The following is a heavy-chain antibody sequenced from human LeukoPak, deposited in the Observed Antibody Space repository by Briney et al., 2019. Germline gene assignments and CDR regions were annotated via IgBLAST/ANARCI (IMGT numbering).Heavy chain of an antibody. J-gene: IGHJ5*02. Sequence: SETLSLTCAVYGGSFGGYYWSWIRQPPGKGLEWIGEINHSGSTNYNPSLKSRVTISVDTSKNQFSLKLSSVTAADTAVYYCARGDCSSTSCYTIDPWGQGTLVTVSS. CDR3: ARGDCSSTSCYTIDP. CDR1: GGSFGGYY. D-gene: IGHD2-2*02. CDR2: INHSGST. V-gene: IGHV4-34*01.